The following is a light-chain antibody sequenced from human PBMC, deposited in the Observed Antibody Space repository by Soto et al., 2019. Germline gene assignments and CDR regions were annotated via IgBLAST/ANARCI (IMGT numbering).Light chain of an antibody. Sequence: DIQMTQSPSSLSASVGDRVTITCRASQSISSYLNWYQQKPGKAPKLLISAASSLQSGVPSRFSGSGSGTDFTLTISCLQPEDFATYSCQQSYSAPYTFGQGTKLYIK. V-gene: IGKV1-39*01. CDR2: AAS. J-gene: IGKJ2*01. CDR3: QQSYSAPYT. CDR1: QSISSY.